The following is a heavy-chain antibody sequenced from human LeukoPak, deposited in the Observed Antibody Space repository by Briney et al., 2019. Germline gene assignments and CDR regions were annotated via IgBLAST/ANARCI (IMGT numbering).Heavy chain of an antibody. J-gene: IGHJ5*02. V-gene: IGHV1-46*01. CDR3: ARAPPINFGYDSSGYPFSWFDP. D-gene: IGHD3-22*01. CDR1: GYTFTGYY. CDR2: INPSGGST. Sequence: GASVKVSCKASGYTFTGYYMHWVRQAPGQGLEWMGIINPSGGSTSYAQKFQGRVTMTRDTSTSTVYMELSSLRSEDTAVYYCARAPPINFGYDSSGYPFSWFDPWGQGTLVTVSS.